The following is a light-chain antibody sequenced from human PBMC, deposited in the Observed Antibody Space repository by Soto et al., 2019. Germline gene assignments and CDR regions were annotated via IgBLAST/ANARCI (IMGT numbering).Light chain of an antibody. Sequence: EIVMTQSPATLSVSPGERATLSCRASQSVSSNLAWYKQKSGQAPRLLIYGASARATGIPTRFGGSGSGADFTLNISSLHSGDFAVYYCQQYDNSPQTFGQGTKVEIK. V-gene: IGKV3-15*01. CDR1: QSVSSN. CDR3: QQYDNSPQT. CDR2: GAS. J-gene: IGKJ1*01.